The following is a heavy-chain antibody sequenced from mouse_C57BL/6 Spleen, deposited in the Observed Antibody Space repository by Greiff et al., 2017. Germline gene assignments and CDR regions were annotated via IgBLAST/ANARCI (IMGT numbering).Heavy chain of an antibody. CDR3: ARHEGGNYFDY. J-gene: IGHJ2*01. Sequence: EVKMVESGGGLVKPGGSLKLSCAASGFTFSSYTMSWVRQTPEKRLEWVATISGGGGNTYYPDSVKGRFTISRDNAKNTLYLQMSSLRSEDTALYYCARHEGGNYFDYWGQGTTLTVSS. V-gene: IGHV5-9*01. CDR1: GFTFSSYT. CDR2: ISGGGGNT.